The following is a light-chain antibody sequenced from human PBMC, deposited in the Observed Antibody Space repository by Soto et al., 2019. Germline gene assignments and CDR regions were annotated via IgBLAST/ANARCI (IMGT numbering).Light chain of an antibody. V-gene: IGKV1-5*03. Sequence: DIQMTQSPSTLSASVGDRVTITCRASQSISNSLAWYQQKPGKAPNLLIYKASSLETGVPSRFSGSGSGTEFTLTISCLQPDDVATYYCRQYVSYPVTFGGGTKVEMK. CDR1: QSISNS. CDR2: KAS. CDR3: RQYVSYPVT. J-gene: IGKJ4*01.